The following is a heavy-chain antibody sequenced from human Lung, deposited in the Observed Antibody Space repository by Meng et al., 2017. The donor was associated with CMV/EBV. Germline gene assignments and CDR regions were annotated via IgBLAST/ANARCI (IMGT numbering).Heavy chain of an antibody. Sequence: GGSLRPSFAASGFTFSTYSMSWVRQAPGKGLEWVSSINNSSSYIYYADSVKGRFTISRDNAKNSLYLQMNSLRAEDTAVYYCARDLIVGTAYFDYGGQGTLVTVSS. CDR1: GFTFSTYS. CDR3: ARDLIVGTAYFDY. V-gene: IGHV3-21*01. J-gene: IGHJ4*02. D-gene: IGHD1-26*01. CDR2: INNSSSYI.